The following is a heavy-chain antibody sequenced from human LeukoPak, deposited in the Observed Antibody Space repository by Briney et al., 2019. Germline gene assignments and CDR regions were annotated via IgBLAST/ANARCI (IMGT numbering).Heavy chain of an antibody. D-gene: IGHD5-12*01. J-gene: IGHJ5*02. CDR2: ISNDGGGI. CDR1: GFTFSSYA. V-gene: IGHV3-23*01. Sequence: PGGSLRLSCAASGFTFSSYAMTWVRQAPGKGLQWVSAISNDGGGITYADFVKGRFTISRDNSKNTLFLQMNSLRAEDTALYYCAKGGSGYFLDLWGQGTLVTVSS. CDR3: AKGGSGYFLDL.